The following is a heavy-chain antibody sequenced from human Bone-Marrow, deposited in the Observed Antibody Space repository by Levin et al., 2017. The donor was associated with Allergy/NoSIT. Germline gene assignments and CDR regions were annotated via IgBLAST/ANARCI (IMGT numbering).Heavy chain of an antibody. CDR1: GYSFSRYD. D-gene: IGHD2-2*02. V-gene: IGHV1-8*01. CDR3: ARGLLLYPHAFDI. CDR2: LNPNSGNT. Sequence: ASVKVSCKATGYSFSRYDINWVRQATGQGPEWMGWLNPNSGNTVLAQKFQGRVTLTRNTSISTVYLELSSLRDDDTALYYCARGLLLYPHAFDIWGQGTVVTVSS. J-gene: IGHJ3*02.